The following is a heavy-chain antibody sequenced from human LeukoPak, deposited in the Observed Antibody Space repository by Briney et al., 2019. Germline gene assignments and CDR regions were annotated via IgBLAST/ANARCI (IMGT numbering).Heavy chain of an antibody. D-gene: IGHD5-24*01. J-gene: IGHJ4*02. V-gene: IGHV3-30-3*01. CDR3: ARDPSRWLQLSYYFDY. CDR2: ISYDGSNK. CDR1: GFTFSSYA. Sequence: PGGSLRLSCAASGFTFSSYAMHWVRQAPGRGLEWVAVISYDGSNKYYADSVKGRFTISRDNSKNTLCLQMNSLRAEDTAVYYCARDPSRWLQLSYYFDYWGQGTLVTVSS.